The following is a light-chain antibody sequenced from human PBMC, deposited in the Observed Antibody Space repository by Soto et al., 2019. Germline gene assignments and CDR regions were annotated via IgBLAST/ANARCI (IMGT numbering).Light chain of an antibody. CDR2: GAS. CDR3: QQYGSSPIT. Sequence: EIVLTQSPATLSLSPGVRATLSCRASQSVSSSLAWYQQIPGQAPRLLIYGASSRATGIPDRFSGSGSGTDFTLTISRLEPEDFAVYYCQQYGSSPITFGQGTRLEIK. V-gene: IGKV3-20*01. J-gene: IGKJ5*01. CDR1: QSVSSS.